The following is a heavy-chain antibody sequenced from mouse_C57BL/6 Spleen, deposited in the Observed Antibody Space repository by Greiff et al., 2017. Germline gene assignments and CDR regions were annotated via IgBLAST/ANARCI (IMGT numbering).Heavy chain of an antibody. Sequence: QVQLKESGAELVRPGASVKLSCKASGYTFTDYYINWVKQRPGQGLEWIARIYPGSGNTYYNEKFKGKATLTAEKSSSTAYMQLSSLTSEDSAVYFCARRTTVVATDYYAMDYWGQGTSVTVSS. D-gene: IGHD1-1*01. CDR3: ARRTTVVATDYYAMDY. CDR1: GYTFTDYY. CDR2: IYPGSGNT. V-gene: IGHV1-76*01. J-gene: IGHJ4*01.